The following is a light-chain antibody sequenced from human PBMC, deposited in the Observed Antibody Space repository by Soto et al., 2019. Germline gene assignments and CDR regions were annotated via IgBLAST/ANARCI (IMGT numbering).Light chain of an antibody. V-gene: IGLV2-14*03. Sequence: QSALTQPASVSGSPGQSITISCTGTSSDVGGYNFVSWYQQHQGKAPKFLIYDVSNRPSVVYTRFSGSKSGNKDSLTISGLQAEDEADYYCSSYTSSSTQVFGTGTKVTVL. J-gene: IGLJ1*01. CDR3: SSYTSSSTQV. CDR1: SSDVGGYNF. CDR2: DVS.